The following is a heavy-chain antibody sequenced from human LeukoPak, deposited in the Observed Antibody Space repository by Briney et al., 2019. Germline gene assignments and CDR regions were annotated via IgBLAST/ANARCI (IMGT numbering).Heavy chain of an antibody. CDR3: AKDAGLHTQYYFDY. Sequence: GGSLRLSXAASGSTFSSYGMHWVRQAPGKGLEWVAFIRYDGSNKYYADSVKGRFTISRDNSKNTLYLQMNSLRAEDTAVYYCAKDAGLHTQYYFDYWGQGTLVTVSS. CDR2: IRYDGSNK. V-gene: IGHV3-30*02. CDR1: GSTFSSYG. D-gene: IGHD5-24*01. J-gene: IGHJ4*02.